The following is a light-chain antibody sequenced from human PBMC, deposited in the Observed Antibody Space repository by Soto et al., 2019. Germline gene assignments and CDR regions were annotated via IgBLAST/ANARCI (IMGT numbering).Light chain of an antibody. Sequence: QSALTQPAFVSGSPGQSITISCTGTSSDVGGYNYVSWYQQHPGKAPKLMIYEVTNRPSGFSNRFSGSKSGNTASLTISGLQAEDEADYYCSSYTSSSTFYVFGTGTKVSVL. V-gene: IGLV2-14*01. CDR2: EVT. CDR1: SSDVGGYNY. CDR3: SSYTSSSTFYV. J-gene: IGLJ1*01.